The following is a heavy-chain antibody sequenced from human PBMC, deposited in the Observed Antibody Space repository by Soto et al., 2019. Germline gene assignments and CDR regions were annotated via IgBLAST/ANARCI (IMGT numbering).Heavy chain of an antibody. D-gene: IGHD3-9*01. CDR3: ATGPRRRYFDWLFRETPNWFDP. CDR2: FDPEDGET. J-gene: IGHJ5*02. Sequence: ASVKVSCKVSGYTLTELSMHWVRQAPGKGLEWMGGFDPEDGETIYAQKFQGRVTMTEDTSTDTAYMELSSLRSEDTAVYYCATGPRRRYFDWLFRETPNWFDPWGQGTLGTVSS. CDR1: GYTLTELS. V-gene: IGHV1-24*01.